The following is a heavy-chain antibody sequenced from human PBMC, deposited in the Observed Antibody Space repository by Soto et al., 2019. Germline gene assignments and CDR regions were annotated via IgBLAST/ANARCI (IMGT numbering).Heavy chain of an antibody. CDR2: ISGSDGKT. D-gene: IGHD3-3*01. CDR3: ARWSYLDY. CDR1: GFSFGSYA. V-gene: IGHV3-23*01. J-gene: IGHJ4*02. Sequence: PGGSRRLSCAASGFSFGSYALSWVRQAPGKGLEWVSTISGSDGKTFYADSVKGRFSISRDTSQSTLYLQMNNLRADDTAMYYCARWSYLDYWGQGTRVTVTS.